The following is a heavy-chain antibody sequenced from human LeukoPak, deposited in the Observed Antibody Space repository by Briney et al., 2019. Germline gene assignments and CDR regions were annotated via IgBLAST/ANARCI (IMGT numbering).Heavy chain of an antibody. J-gene: IGHJ4*02. CDR3: ARAHFDWLLDY. D-gene: IGHD3-9*01. CDR2: ISYDGSNK. CDR1: GFTFSSYA. Sequence: GGSLRLSCAASGFTFSSYAMHWVRQAPGKGLEWVAVISYDGSNKYYADSVKGRFTISRDNSKNTLYLQMNSRRAEDTAVYYCARAHFDWLLDYWGQGTLVTVSS. V-gene: IGHV3-30*04.